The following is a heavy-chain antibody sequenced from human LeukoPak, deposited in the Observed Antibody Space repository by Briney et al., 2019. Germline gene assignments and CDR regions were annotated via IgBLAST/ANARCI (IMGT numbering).Heavy chain of an antibody. D-gene: IGHD3-3*01. V-gene: IGHV3-23*01. CDR2: ISGSGIST. CDR3: AKDPRPNWSGYYVSFDY. J-gene: IGHJ4*02. CDR1: GFTFSSYA. Sequence: GGSLRLSCAASGFTFSSYAMSWVRQAPGKGLEWVSAISGSGISTYYADSVRGRFTISRDNSKNTLYLQLNSLRAEDTAVYYCAKDPRPNWSGYYVSFDYWGQGTLVTVSS.